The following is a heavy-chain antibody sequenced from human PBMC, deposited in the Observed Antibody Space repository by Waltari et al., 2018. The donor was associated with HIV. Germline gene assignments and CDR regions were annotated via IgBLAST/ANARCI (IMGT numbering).Heavy chain of an antibody. D-gene: IGHD6-13*01. CDR2: INPNSGGT. Sequence: QVQLVQSGAEVKKPGASVKVYGTASGSTFTGYYSNWVRQAPGQGLEWMGWINPNSGGTNYAQKFQGSVTMTRDTSISTAYMDLSRLRSDDTAIYYCAREVGYSSSWGYWGQGTLVTVSS. CDR1: GSTFTGYY. V-gene: IGHV1-2*02. CDR3: AREVGYSSSWGY. J-gene: IGHJ4*02.